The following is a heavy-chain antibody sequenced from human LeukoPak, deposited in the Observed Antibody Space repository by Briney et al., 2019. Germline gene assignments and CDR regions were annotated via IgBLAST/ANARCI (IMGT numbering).Heavy chain of an antibody. CDR3: ARTDSGVIMLYTIRSAF. CDR2: INQDGSEK. Sequence: GGSLRLSCVASGFTFNLHWMRWVRQAPGKGLEWVANINQDGSEKYYLDSVRGRFTISRDNAKNLLYLQMNSLRAEDTAVYYCARTDSGVIMLYTIRSAFWGQGTLVTVSS. CDR1: GFTFNLHW. D-gene: IGHD2-8*01. J-gene: IGHJ4*02. V-gene: IGHV3-7*01.